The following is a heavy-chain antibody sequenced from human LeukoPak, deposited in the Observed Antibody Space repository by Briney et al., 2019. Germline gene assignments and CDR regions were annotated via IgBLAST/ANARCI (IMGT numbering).Heavy chain of an antibody. J-gene: IGHJ4*02. CDR1: GYTFTGHY. V-gene: IGHV1-2*02. CDR2: INPNSGDR. CDR3: ARSSRGAIYFDY. D-gene: IGHD1-26*01. Sequence: ASVKVSCKASGYTFTGHYMHWARQAPGQGLEWMGWINPNSGDRNSAQKFQGRVTMTRDTSISAVYMELSRLGPDDTAVYYCARSSRGAIYFDYWGQGTLVTVSS.